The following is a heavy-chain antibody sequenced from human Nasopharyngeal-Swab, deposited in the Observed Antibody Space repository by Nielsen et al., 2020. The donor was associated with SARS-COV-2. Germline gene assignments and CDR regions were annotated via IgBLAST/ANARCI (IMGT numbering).Heavy chain of an antibody. CDR1: GFTFTSSA. CDR3: AAASGWGLLRDSYYGMDV. J-gene: IGHJ6*02. V-gene: IGHV1-58*01. CDR2: IVVGSGHT. D-gene: IGHD1-26*01. Sequence: SVKVSCKASGFTFTSSAVQWVRQARGQHLEWIGWIVVGSGHTNYAQKFQERVTITRDMSTSTAYMELSSLRSEDTAVYYCAAASGWGLLRDSYYGMDVWGQGTTVTVSS.